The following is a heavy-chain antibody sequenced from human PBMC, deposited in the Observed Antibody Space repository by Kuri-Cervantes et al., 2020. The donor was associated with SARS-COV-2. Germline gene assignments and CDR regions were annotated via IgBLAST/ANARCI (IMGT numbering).Heavy chain of an antibody. J-gene: IGHJ2*01. CDR3: ARDPYYDILTGYSPGWYFDL. D-gene: IGHD3-9*01. Sequence: SQTLSLTCAVYGGSFSGYYWSWIRQPPGKGLEWIGEINHSGSTNYNPSLKSRVTISVDTSKNQFSLKLSSVTAADTAVYYCARDPYYDILTGYSPGWYFDLWGRGTLVTVSS. V-gene: IGHV4-34*01. CDR1: GGSFSGYY. CDR2: INHSGST.